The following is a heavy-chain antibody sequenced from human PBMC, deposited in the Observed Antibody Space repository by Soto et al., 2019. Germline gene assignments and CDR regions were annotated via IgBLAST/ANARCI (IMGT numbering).Heavy chain of an antibody. Sequence: RGSLRLSCAASGFTFSSYAMSWVRQAPGKGLEWVSTNSDSGNSTYSADSVKGRFTISRDNSKNTLYLQMNSLRAEDTAVYYCARDPQQYDFCSGYHPGIPDYWGQGTLVTVSS. CDR1: GFTFSSYA. V-gene: IGHV3-23*01. D-gene: IGHD3-3*01. CDR2: NSDSGNST. CDR3: ARDPQQYDFCSGYHPGIPDY. J-gene: IGHJ4*02.